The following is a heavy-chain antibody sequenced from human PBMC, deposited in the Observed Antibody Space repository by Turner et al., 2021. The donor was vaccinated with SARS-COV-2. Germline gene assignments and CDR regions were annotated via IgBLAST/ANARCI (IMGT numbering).Heavy chain of an antibody. J-gene: IGHJ6*02. Sequence: QLQLQESGPGLVKPSETLSLTCTVPGGSISSSTYDWGWIRQPPGKGLEWIGNIYNSGITYYNPSLKSRVTISVDTSKNQFSLKLSSVTAADTAVYYCARLMDTAMDYYGMDVWGQGTTVTVSS. CDR3: ARLMDTAMDYYGMDV. V-gene: IGHV4-39*01. D-gene: IGHD5-18*01. CDR2: IYNSGIT. CDR1: GGSISSSTYD.